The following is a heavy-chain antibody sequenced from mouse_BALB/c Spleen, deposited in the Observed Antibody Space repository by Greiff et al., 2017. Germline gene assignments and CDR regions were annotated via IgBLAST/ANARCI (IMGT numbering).Heavy chain of an antibody. CDR1: GFTFSSYY. CDR3: ARHSPYDGMDY. D-gene: IGHD2-14*01. Sequence: DVKLQESGGGLVKLGGSLKLSCAASGFTFSSYYMSWVRQTPEKRLELVAAINSNGGSTYYPDTVKGRFTISRDNAKNTLYLQMSSLKSEDTALYYCARHSPYDGMDYWGQGTSVTVSS. J-gene: IGHJ4*01. CDR2: INSNGGST. V-gene: IGHV5-6-2*01.